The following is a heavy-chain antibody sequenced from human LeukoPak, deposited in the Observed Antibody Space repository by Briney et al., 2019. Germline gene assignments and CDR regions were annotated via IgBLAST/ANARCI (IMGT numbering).Heavy chain of an antibody. Sequence: ASVTVSCKASGYTFTSYGISWVRQAPGQGLEWMGWISAYNGNTNYAQKLQGRVTMTTDTSTSTAYMELRSLRSDDTAVYYCAREQTQQLVSDYWGQGTLVTVSS. CDR3: AREQTQQLVSDY. CDR1: GYTFTSYG. CDR2: ISAYNGNT. V-gene: IGHV1-18*01. J-gene: IGHJ4*02. D-gene: IGHD6-13*01.